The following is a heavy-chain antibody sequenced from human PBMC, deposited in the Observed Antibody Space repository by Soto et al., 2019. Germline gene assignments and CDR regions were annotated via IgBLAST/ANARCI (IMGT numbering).Heavy chain of an antibody. CDR3: ARHEILYSGSYYYFYGMDV. CDR2: IYYSGST. CDR1: GGSISSSNW. J-gene: IGHJ6*01. Sequence: PSETLSLTCAVSGGSISSSNWWSWVRQPPGKGLEWIGEIYYSGSTYYNPSLKSPVTISVDTSKNQFSLKLSSVTAADTAVYYCARHEILYSGSYYYFYGMDVSGQGTTVPVSS. V-gene: IGHV4-4*02. D-gene: IGHD1-26*01.